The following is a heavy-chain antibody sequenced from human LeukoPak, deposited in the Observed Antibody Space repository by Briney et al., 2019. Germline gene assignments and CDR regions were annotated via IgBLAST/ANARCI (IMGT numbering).Heavy chain of an antibody. Sequence: SETLSLTCTVSGGSISSYYWSWIRQPPGKGLEWIAYIHYSGSTNYNPSLKSRVTISLDTSKNQFSLKLSSVTAADTAVYYCARGFKPYYYYGMDVWGQGTAVTVSS. CDR2: IHYSGST. CDR1: GGSISSYY. CDR3: ARGFKPYYYYGMDV. J-gene: IGHJ6*02. V-gene: IGHV4-59*01.